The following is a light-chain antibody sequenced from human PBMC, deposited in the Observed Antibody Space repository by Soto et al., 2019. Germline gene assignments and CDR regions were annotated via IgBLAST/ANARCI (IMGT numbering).Light chain of an antibody. V-gene: IGLV2-11*01. CDR2: DVS. CDR1: SSDVGGYNY. CDR3: CSDADSYTLV. Sequence: QSALTQPRSVSGSPGQSVTISCTGTSSDVGGYNYVCWYQQHPGTAPNLMIYDVSKRPSGVPDRFSGSNSGNTASLTISGLPDEDADDYYCCSDADSYTLVFGGGTKVTVL. J-gene: IGLJ2*01.